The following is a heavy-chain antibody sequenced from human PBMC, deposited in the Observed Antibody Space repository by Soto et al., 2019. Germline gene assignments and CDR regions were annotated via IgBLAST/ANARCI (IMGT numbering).Heavy chain of an antibody. J-gene: IGHJ6*02. CDR2: IDYSGST. V-gene: IGHV4-30-4*01. Sequence: TPSPTFPVFCDPLNNSDFYWNWSRQSPGKGLEWIASIDYSGSTYYNPSLKSRVVISADTSKNLFSLKLRSVTAADTALYFCARDGPYYYGFDVWGQGTTVT. CDR1: CDPLNNSDFY. CDR3: ARDGPYYYGFDV.